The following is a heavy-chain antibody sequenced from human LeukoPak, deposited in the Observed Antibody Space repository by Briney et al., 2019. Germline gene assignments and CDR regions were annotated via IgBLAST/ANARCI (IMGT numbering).Heavy chain of an antibody. CDR2: IIPIFGTV. D-gene: IGHD6-13*01. Sequence: GASVKVSCKASGGTFSSYAISWVRQAPGQGLEWMGGIIPIFGTVNYAQKFQGRVTITADESTSTAYMELSSLRSEDTAVYYCASQGAGGYSSSWYNWFDPWGQGTLVTVSS. V-gene: IGHV1-69*13. J-gene: IGHJ5*02. CDR3: ASQGAGGYSSSWYNWFDP. CDR1: GGTFSSYA.